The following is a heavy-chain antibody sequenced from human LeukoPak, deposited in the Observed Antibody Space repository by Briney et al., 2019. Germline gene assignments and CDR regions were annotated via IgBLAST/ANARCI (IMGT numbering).Heavy chain of an antibody. CDR2: INHSGST. CDR3: ARSRKLAHYYYGMDV. CDR1: GGSFSGYY. D-gene: IGHD6-13*01. V-gene: IGHV4-34*01. J-gene: IGHJ6*02. Sequence: SETLSLTCAVYGGSFSGYYWSWIRQPPGKGLEWIGGINHSGSTNYNPSLKSRVTISVDTSKNQFSLKLSSVTAADTAVYYCARSRKLAHYYYGMDVRGQGTTVTVSS.